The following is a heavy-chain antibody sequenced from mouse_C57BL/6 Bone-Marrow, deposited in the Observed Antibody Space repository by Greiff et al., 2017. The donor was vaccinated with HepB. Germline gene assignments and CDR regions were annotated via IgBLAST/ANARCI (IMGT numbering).Heavy chain of an antibody. J-gene: IGHJ1*03. D-gene: IGHD3-2*02. CDR1: GYTFTSYW. Sequence: VQLQQSGTELVKPGASVKLSCKASGYTFTSYWMHWVKQRPGQGLEWIGNINPSNGGTNYNEKFKSKATLTVDKSSSTAYMQLSSLTSEDSAVYYCARFPHVRATDWYFDVWGTVTTVTVSS. CDR3: ARFPHVRATDWYFDV. V-gene: IGHV1-53*01. CDR2: INPSNGGT.